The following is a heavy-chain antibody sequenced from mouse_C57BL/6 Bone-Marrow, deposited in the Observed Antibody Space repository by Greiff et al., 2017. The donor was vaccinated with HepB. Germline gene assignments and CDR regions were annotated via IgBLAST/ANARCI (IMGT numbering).Heavy chain of an antibody. CDR3: TIITTVVATENFDY. CDR1: GFNIKDDY. J-gene: IGHJ2*01. V-gene: IGHV14-4*01. Sequence: VQLQQSGAELVRPGASVKLSCTASGFNIKDDYMHWVKQRPEQGLEWIGWIDPENGDTEYASKFQGKATITADKSSNTAYLQLSSLTSEDTAVYYCTIITTVVATENFDYWGQGTTLTVSS. D-gene: IGHD1-1*01. CDR2: IDPENGDT.